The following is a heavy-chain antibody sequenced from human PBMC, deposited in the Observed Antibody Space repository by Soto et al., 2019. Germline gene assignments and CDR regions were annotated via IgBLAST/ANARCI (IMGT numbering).Heavy chain of an antibody. J-gene: IGHJ5*02. V-gene: IGHV5-51*01. CDR2: IYPGDSDT. CDR3: ARHHSESWVWFDP. CDR1: VYSFTSYW. D-gene: IGHD4-4*01. Sequence: GESLKISCKGSVYSFTSYWIGWVRQMPGKGLEWMGIIYPGDSDTRYSPSFQGQVTISADKSISTAYLQWSSLKASDTAMYYCARHHSESWVWFDPWGQGTLVTVS.